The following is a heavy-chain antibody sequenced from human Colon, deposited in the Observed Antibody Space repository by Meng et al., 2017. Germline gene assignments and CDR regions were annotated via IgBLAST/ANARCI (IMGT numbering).Heavy chain of an antibody. Sequence: VALHDLCPGLVTPSETLSLTCTVSGGSVSSGSYYWTWIPQPPVKGMEWIGYIYYSGSTNYNPSLKSRVTISVDTSKNQFALKLSSVTAADTAVYYCARGASDYDFDYWGQGTLVTVSS. J-gene: IGHJ4*02. CDR3: ARGASDYDFDY. D-gene: IGHD3-22*01. V-gene: IGHV4-61*01. CDR1: GGSVSSGSYY. CDR2: IYYSGST.